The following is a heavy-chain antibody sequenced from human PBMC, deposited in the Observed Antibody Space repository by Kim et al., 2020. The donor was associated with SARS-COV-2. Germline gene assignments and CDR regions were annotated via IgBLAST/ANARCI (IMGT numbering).Heavy chain of an antibody. Sequence: SETLSLTCTVSGGSISSYYWSWIRQPPGKGLEWIGYIYYSGSTNYNPSLKSRVTISVDTSKNQFSLKLSSVTAADTAVYYCARAVWSGLTPQSGFDYWGQGTLVTVSS. D-gene: IGHD3-3*01. V-gene: IGHV4-59*13. CDR2: IYYSGST. CDR3: ARAVWSGLTPQSGFDY. CDR1: GGSISSYY. J-gene: IGHJ4*02.